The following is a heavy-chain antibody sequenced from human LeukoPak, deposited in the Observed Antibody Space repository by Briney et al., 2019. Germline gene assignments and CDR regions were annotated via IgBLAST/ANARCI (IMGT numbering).Heavy chain of an antibody. D-gene: IGHD2-15*01. CDR3: AKDLMVAASSYWFDP. CDR1: GFTFSSYA. V-gene: IGHV3-23*01. Sequence: PGGSLRLSCAAYGFTFSSYAMSWVRQAPGKGLEWVSAISGSGGSTYYADSVKGRFTISRDNSKNTLYLQMNSLRAEDMAVYYCAKDLMVAASSYWFDPWGQGTLVTVSS. J-gene: IGHJ5*02. CDR2: ISGSGGST.